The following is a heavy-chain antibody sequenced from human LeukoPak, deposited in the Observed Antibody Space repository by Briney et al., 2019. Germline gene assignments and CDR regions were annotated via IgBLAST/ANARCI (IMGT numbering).Heavy chain of an antibody. V-gene: IGHV1-46*01. Sequence: ASVKVSCKASGYSFTNYGISWVRQAPGQGLEWMGIINPSGGSTSYAQKFQGRVTMTRDTSTSTVYMELSSLRSEDTAVYYCARDDDIPDYWGQGTLVTVSS. CDR2: INPSGGST. CDR1: GYSFTNYG. D-gene: IGHD3-9*01. J-gene: IGHJ4*02. CDR3: ARDDDIPDY.